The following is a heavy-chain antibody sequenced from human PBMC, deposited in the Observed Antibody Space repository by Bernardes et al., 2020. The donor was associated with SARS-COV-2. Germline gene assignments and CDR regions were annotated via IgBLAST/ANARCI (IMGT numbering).Heavy chain of an antibody. D-gene: IGHD3-3*01. Sequence: GWPLFRSCAASGFTFNNYGMHWVRQAPGQGLEWVAVISYDGSKKYYTDSLEGRFTISKDNSKNTVYLQMNNLRAEDTAIYFCAKVQAIFWIRPYNSAMDVWGQGTTVTVSS. V-gene: IGHV3-30*18. CDR1: GFTFNNYG. CDR2: ISYDGSKK. J-gene: IGHJ6*02. CDR3: AKVQAIFWIRPYNSAMDV.